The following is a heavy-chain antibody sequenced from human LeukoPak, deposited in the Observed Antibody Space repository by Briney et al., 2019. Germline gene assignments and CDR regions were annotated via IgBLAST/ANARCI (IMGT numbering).Heavy chain of an antibody. CDR3: AIDGDGYNDFDY. Sequence: SETLSLICTVSGGSISSSIYYWGWIRQPPGNGLEWIGSIYYSGSTYYNPSLKSRVTISVDTSKNQFSLKLSSVTAADTAVYYCAIDGDGYNDFDYRGQGTLVTVSS. V-gene: IGHV4-39*07. J-gene: IGHJ4*02. D-gene: IGHD5-24*01. CDR2: IYYSGST. CDR1: GGSISSSIYY.